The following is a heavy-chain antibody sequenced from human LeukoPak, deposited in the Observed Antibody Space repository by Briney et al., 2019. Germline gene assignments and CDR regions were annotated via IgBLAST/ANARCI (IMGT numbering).Heavy chain of an antibody. V-gene: IGHV4-59*01. CDR2: IYYSGST. CDR3: ARREYSYPYYFDY. CDR1: GGSISSYY. Sequence: PSETLSLTCTVSGGSISSYYWSWIRQPPGKGLEWIGYIYYSGSTNYNPSLKSRVTISVDTSKNQFSLKLSSVTAADTAVYYCARREYSYPYYFDYWGQGTLVTVSS. D-gene: IGHD6-6*01. J-gene: IGHJ4*02.